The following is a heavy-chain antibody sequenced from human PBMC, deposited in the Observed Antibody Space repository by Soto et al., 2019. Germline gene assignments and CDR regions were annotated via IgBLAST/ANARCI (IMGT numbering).Heavy chain of an antibody. CDR2: INAGNGNT. CDR3: ARDXNDSSAYYHHYYYGMDV. CDR1: GFTFTSYG. V-gene: IGHV1-3*01. J-gene: IGHJ6*02. Sequence: ASVEVSCKASGFTFTSYGIHWVRQAPGQRLEWTGWINAGNGNTKYSEKFQGRVTITRDTSASTAYLELSSLRSEDTAVYYCARDXNDSSAYYHHYYYGMDVWGQGTTVTVSS. D-gene: IGHD3-22*01.